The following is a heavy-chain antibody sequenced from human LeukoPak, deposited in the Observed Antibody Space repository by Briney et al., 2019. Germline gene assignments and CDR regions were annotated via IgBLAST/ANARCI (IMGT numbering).Heavy chain of an antibody. CDR3: ARETDYYGSGTYVY. D-gene: IGHD3-10*01. CDR2: ILPSVTIA. J-gene: IGHJ4*01. Sequence: SVEVSCKASGGSFNSDAVSWVRQAPGQGLEWMGRILPSVTIATYAQKFQGRVTINADKSTNTVHMELSSLRSGDTAVYYCARETDYYGSGTYVYWGQGTLVTVSS. CDR1: GGSFNSDA. V-gene: IGHV1-69*04.